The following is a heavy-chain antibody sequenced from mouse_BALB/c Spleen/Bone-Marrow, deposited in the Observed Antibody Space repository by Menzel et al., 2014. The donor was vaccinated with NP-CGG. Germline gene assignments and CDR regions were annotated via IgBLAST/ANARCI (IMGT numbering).Heavy chain of an antibody. D-gene: IGHD1-2*01. CDR2: ILPGSSST. CDR1: GYTFSTYW. CDR3: GRKWLQAREY. Sequence: VQLVESGVELMKPGASVKTSCKATGYTFSTYWREWVKQTHGHGLEWIGDILPGSSSTNYNEKFKGKATFTADTSSNTVYMQLSSLAPEDFHVYPSGRKWLQAREYCGQGASGTVSS. J-gene: IGHJ4*01. V-gene: IGHV1-9*01.